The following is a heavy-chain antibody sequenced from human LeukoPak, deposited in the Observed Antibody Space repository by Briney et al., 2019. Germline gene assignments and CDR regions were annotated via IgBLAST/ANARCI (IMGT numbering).Heavy chain of an antibody. V-gene: IGHV4-4*07. J-gene: IGHJ5*02. CDR3: GREWGGVVLVPPALRGFDP. CDR2: IYSSGST. D-gene: IGHD2-2*01. Sequence: PSETLSLTCTVSGGSINSYYWSWIRQPAGKGLEWIGRIYSSGSTNYNPSLKSRVTMSVDTSKNQFSLKLSSVTAADTAVYYCGREWGGVVLVPPALRGFDPWGQGTLVTVSS. CDR1: GGSINSYY.